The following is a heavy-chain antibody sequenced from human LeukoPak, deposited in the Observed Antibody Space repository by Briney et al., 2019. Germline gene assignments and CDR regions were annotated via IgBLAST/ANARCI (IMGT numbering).Heavy chain of an antibody. CDR1: GGSISSSSYY. J-gene: IGHJ5*02. CDR3: ARDLFTSSWYRWFDP. V-gene: IGHV4-39*07. D-gene: IGHD6-13*01. Sequence: KPSETLSLTCTVSGGSISSSSYYWGWIRQPPGKGLEWIGSIYYSGSTYYNPSLKSRVTISVDTSKNQFSLKLSSVTAADTAVYYCARDLFTSSWYRWFDPWGQGTLVTVSS. CDR2: IYYSGST.